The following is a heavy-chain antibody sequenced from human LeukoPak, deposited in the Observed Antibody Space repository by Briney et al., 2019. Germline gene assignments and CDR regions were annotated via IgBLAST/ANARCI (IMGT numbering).Heavy chain of an antibody. Sequence: GVSVKVSCKASGYTFTSYGISWVRQAPGQGLEWMGWISAYNGNTNYAQKFQGRVTITRDTSASTAYMELSSLRSEDTAVYYCARPGAPGSGVGATELDYWGQGTLVTVSS. CDR3: ARPGAPGSGVGATELDY. CDR1: GYTFTSYG. J-gene: IGHJ4*02. CDR2: ISAYNGNT. V-gene: IGHV1-18*01. D-gene: IGHD1-26*01.